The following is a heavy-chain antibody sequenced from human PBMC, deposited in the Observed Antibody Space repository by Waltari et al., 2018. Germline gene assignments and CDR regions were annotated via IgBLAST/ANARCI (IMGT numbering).Heavy chain of an antibody. Sequence: EVQLEPSGAEVKQPGESLKISCNGSGYSFPKYWLGWVRQMPGKGLEWMGVIYPGDSNTKYSLSFQGQVTISADTSISTAYLQWSSLKASDTAIYFCARQNIHSYGYGYFDLWGQGTLVTVSS. CDR3: ARQNIHSYGYGYFDL. CDR1: GYSFPKYW. D-gene: IGHD5-18*01. J-gene: IGHJ4*02. CDR2: IYPGDSNT. V-gene: IGHV5-51*01.